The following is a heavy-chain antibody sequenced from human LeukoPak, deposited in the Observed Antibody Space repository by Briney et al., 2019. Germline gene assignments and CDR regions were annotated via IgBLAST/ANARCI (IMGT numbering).Heavy chain of an antibody. CDR3: ASQTAYYYDSSGYYYNDY. J-gene: IGHJ4*02. CDR2: IYPGDSDT. CDR1: GYSFTSYW. Sequence: GESLKISCKGSGYSFTSYWIGWVRQMPGKGLEWMGIIYPGDSDTRYSPSFQGQATISADKSISTAYLQWSSLKASDTAMYYCASQTAYYYDSSGYYYNDYWGQGTLVTVSS. V-gene: IGHV5-51*01. D-gene: IGHD3-22*01.